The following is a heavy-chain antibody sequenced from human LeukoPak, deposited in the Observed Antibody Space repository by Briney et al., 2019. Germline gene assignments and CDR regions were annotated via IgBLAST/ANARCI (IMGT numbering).Heavy chain of an antibody. D-gene: IGHD1-1*01. CDR1: GFTFSGSA. Sequence: GGPLRLSCAASGFTFSGSAMHWVRQASGKGLEWVGRIRSKANSYATAYAASVKGRFTISRDDSKNTAYLQMNSLKTEDTAVYYCAQDLAYIRFDNWGQGTLVTVSS. V-gene: IGHV3-73*01. CDR3: AQDLAYIRFDN. J-gene: IGHJ4*02. CDR2: IRSKANSYAT.